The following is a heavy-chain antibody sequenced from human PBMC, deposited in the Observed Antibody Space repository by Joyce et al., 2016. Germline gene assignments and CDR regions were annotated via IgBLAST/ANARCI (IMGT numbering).Heavy chain of an antibody. CDR1: GFTFSSYA. Sequence: EVQLLESGGGLVQPGGSLRLSCAASGFTFSSYAMSWVRQAPGKGLEWVSTISDSGGSTYYADSVKGRFTISRDNAEDSLYLHMNSLRAEDTAVYYCATWAPTNYDFWSGYSYYFDNWGQGTLVTVSS. V-gene: IGHV3-23*01. CDR2: ISDSGGST. D-gene: IGHD3-3*01. CDR3: ATWAPTNYDFWSGYSYYFDN. J-gene: IGHJ4*02.